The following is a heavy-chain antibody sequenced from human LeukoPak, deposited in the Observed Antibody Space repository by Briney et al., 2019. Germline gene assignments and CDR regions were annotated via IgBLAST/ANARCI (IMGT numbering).Heavy chain of an antibody. Sequence: PGGPLRLSCAASGFTFTTYWMTWVRQAPGKGLEWVAKVKQDGSEKYYVDSVKGRFTISRDNAKNSLSLQMNSLRVEDTAVYFCARGDGYHRLWGQGTLVTVSS. D-gene: IGHD5-24*01. CDR1: GFTFTTYW. CDR3: ARGDGYHRL. CDR2: VKQDGSEK. J-gene: IGHJ4*02. V-gene: IGHV3-7*01.